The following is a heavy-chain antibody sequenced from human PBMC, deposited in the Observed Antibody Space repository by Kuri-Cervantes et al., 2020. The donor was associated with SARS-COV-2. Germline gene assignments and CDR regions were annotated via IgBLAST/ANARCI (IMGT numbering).Heavy chain of an antibody. J-gene: IGHJ4*02. V-gene: IGHV3-7*05. CDR2: IKQDGSEK. CDR1: GFTFSSYW. Sequence: GESLKISCAASGFTFSSYWMSWVRQAPGKGLEWVANIKQDGSEKYYVDSVKGRLTISRDNAKNSLYLQMNSLRAEDTAVYYCARFGIRITIFGVPKGFDYWGQGTLVTVSS. CDR3: ARFGIRITIFGVPKGFDY. D-gene: IGHD3-3*01.